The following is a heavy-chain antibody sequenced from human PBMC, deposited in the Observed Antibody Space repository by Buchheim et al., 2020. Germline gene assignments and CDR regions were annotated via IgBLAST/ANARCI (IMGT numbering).Heavy chain of an antibody. CDR1: GFIFRSFE. V-gene: IGHV3-48*03. J-gene: IGHJ4*02. Sequence: EVHLVDSGGGLVQPGGSLRLSCVASGFIFRSFEMNWVRQATGKGLEWISYISSSGTTIYYADSVTGRFTISRDNAKNSLGLQMNSLRVEDTAVYYCARSFDWWGQGTL. CDR3: ARSFDW. CDR2: ISSSGTTI.